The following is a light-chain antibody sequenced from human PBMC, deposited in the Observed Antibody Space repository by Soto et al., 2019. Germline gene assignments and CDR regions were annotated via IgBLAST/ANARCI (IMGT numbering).Light chain of an antibody. CDR2: GAS. J-gene: IGKJ5*01. V-gene: IGKV1D-12*01. Sequence: DIQMTQSPSSVSASIGDTVTITCRASQDISTLLAWYQQKPGKAPKLLIYGASTLESGVPSRFSGSGSGTDFSFIITSLQREDLATYYCQQYYGLPPLTFGQGTRLEIK. CDR1: QDISTL. CDR3: QQYYGLPPLT.